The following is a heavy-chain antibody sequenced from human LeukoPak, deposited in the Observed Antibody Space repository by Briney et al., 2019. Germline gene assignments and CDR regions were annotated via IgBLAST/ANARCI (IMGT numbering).Heavy chain of an antibody. Sequence: GGSLRLSCAASGFTFSSYAMSWVRQAPGKGLEWVSAISGSGGSTYYADSAKGRFTISRDNSKNTLYLQMNSLRAENTAVYYCAKLARYYYDSSAPNFWGQGTLVTVSS. CDR3: AKLARYYYDSSAPNF. J-gene: IGHJ4*02. CDR2: ISGSGGST. D-gene: IGHD3-22*01. CDR1: GFTFSSYA. V-gene: IGHV3-23*01.